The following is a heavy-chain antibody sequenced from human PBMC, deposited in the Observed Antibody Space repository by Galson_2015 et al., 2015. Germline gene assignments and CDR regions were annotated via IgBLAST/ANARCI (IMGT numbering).Heavy chain of an antibody. CDR2: ISAYNGNT. CDR3: ARRNCDSSTCYVDY. J-gene: IGHJ4*02. Sequence: SVKVSCKASGYTFTSYGISWVRQAPGQGLEWVGWISAYNGNTNYAQKLQGRVTMTRDTSTSTAYMELRSLRSDDTAVYNCARRNCDSSTCYVDYWGQGTLVTVSS. CDR1: GYTFTSYG. V-gene: IGHV1-18*01. D-gene: IGHD2-2*01.